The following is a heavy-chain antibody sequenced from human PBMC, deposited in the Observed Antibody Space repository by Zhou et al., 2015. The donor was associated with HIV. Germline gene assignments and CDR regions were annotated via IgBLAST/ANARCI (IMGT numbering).Heavy chain of an antibody. CDR1: GGTFSSYA. D-gene: IGHD4-23*01. CDR3: ARKGRDYGGNSAVLAFDI. Sequence: QVQLVQSGAEVKKPGSSVKVSCKASGGTFSSYAISWVRQAPGQGLEWMGGIIPIFGTANYAQKFQGRVTITADESTSTAYMELSSLRSEDTAVYYCARKGRDYGGNSAVLAFDIWGQGDNGHRLF. J-gene: IGHJ3*02. CDR2: IIPIFGTA. V-gene: IGHV1-69*01.